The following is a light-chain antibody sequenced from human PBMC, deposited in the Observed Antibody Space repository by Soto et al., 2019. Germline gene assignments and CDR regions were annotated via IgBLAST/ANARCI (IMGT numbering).Light chain of an antibody. CDR2: EAS. Sequence: DVQMTQSPCALSASVGGGCTITCRASQYIYNYLSLYQQKPGKAPKLLIYEASSLQSGVPPRFSGSGSGTDFTLSINSLQPEDFATYYCQQTSSTPLAFGGGTKVDI. V-gene: IGKV1-39*01. CDR3: QQTSSTPLA. J-gene: IGKJ4*01. CDR1: QYIYNY.